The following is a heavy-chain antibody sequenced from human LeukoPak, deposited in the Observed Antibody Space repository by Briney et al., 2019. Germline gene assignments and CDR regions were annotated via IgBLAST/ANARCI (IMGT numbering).Heavy chain of an antibody. V-gene: IGHV3-23*01. CDR2: ITDSGGST. J-gene: IGHJ4*02. CDR3: ARQGYCSGGSCYGLPFDY. CDR1: RFTFTSYA. Sequence: GGSLRLSCAASRFTFTSYAMSWVRQAPGKGLEWVSSITDSGGSTYYADSVKGRFTISRDNAKNSLYLQMNSLRAEDTAVYYCARQGYCSGGSCYGLPFDYWGQGTLVTVSS. D-gene: IGHD2-15*01.